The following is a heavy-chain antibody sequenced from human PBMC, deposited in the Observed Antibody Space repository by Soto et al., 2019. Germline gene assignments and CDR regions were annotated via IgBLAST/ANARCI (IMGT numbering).Heavy chain of an antibody. CDR3: ARDSSSSGYYYGMDV. CDR1: NETLTTYG. CDR2: VSGYSGHS. Sequence: QVHLVQSGAEVKKPGASVKVSCKASNETLTTYGISWVRQAPGQGLEWMGWVSGYSGHSSSAQEFQDRVIMTTDTSTNTAYMELRSLKSDDSAVYFCARDSSSSGYYYGMDVWGQGTTVTVSS. D-gene: IGHD6-6*01. V-gene: IGHV1-18*01. J-gene: IGHJ6*02.